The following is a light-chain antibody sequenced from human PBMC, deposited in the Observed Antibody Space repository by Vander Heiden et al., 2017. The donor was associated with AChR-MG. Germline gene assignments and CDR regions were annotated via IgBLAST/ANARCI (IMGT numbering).Light chain of an antibody. CDR3: QQEGTSSIT. V-gene: IGKV3-20*01. CDR2: GAT. CDR1: ESVSSSY. J-gene: IGKJ5*01. Sequence: EIVLTQSPGTLSLSPGERATLSCRASESVSSSYLAWYQQKPGQAPRLLMYGATSRATGNPDRFSGSGSGTDFTLTISRLEAEDFVVYYCQQEGTSSITFGQGTRLEIK.